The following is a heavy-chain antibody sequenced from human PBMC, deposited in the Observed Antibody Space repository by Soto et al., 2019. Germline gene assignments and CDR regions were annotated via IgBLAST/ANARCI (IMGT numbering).Heavy chain of an antibody. D-gene: IGHD3-3*01. CDR1: GFTFSSYA. V-gene: IGHV3-30-3*01. Sequence: GGSLRLSCAASGFTFSSYAMHWVRQAPGKGLEWVAVISYDGSNKYYADSVKGRFTISRDNSKNTLYLQMNSLRAEDTAVYYCARPSITIFGVVNYFDYWGQGTLVTVSS. CDR2: ISYDGSNK. CDR3: ARPSITIFGVVNYFDY. J-gene: IGHJ4*02.